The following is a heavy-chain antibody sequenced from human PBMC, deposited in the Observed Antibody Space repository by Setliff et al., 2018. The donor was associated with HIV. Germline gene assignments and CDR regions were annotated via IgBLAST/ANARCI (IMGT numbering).Heavy chain of an antibody. CDR3: ARQQHSSDLKIWNY. D-gene: IGHD6-13*01. Sequence: SETLSLTCAIYGGSFSDYYWSWIRQPPGKGLEWIGEINHSGSTNYNPSLKSRVTISVDTSKNQFSLKLSSVTAADTAVYYCARQQHSSDLKIWNYWGQGTLVTVSS. CDR1: GGSFSDYY. V-gene: IGHV4-34*01. J-gene: IGHJ4*02. CDR2: INHSGST.